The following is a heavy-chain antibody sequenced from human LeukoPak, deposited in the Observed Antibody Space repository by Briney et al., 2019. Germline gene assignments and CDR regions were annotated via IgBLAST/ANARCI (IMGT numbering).Heavy chain of an antibody. CDR3: ARQVYYYDSSGYYYFDY. J-gene: IGHJ4*02. D-gene: IGHD3-22*01. CDR1: GGTFSSYA. Sequence: GASVKVSCKASGGTFSSYAISWVRQAPGQGLEWMGGIIPIFGTANYAQKFQGRVTITADKSTSTAYMELSSLRSEDTAVYYCARQVYYYDSSGYYYFDYWGQGTLVTVSS. CDR2: IIPIFGTA. V-gene: IGHV1-69*06.